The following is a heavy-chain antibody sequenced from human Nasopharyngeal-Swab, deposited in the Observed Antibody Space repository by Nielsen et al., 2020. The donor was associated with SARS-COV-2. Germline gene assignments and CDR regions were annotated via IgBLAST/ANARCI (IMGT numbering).Heavy chain of an antibody. CDR1: GFTFSSYS. CDR3: ARDGYSSSWYDY. Sequence: GGSLRPSCAASGFTFSSYSMNWVRQAPGKGLEWVSSISSSSSYIYYADSVKGRFTISRDNAKNSLYLQMNSLRAEDTAVYYCARDGYSSSWYDYWGQGTLVTVSS. D-gene: IGHD6-13*01. J-gene: IGHJ4*02. V-gene: IGHV3-21*01. CDR2: ISSSSSYI.